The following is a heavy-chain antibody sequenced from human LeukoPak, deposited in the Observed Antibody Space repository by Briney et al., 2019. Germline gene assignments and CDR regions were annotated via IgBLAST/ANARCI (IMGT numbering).Heavy chain of an antibody. D-gene: IGHD4-17*01. Sequence: SETLSLTCTVSGDSTSSNYWSWIRQPPGKGPEWLGYIYDSGSTKYNPSLRSRVTISVDTSKNLFSLKLPSVTAADTAVYYCATCRDEFGDYGFTSWGQGTLVTVSS. CDR1: GDSTSSNY. CDR2: IYDSGST. J-gene: IGHJ5*02. CDR3: ATCRDEFGDYGFTS. V-gene: IGHV4-59*01.